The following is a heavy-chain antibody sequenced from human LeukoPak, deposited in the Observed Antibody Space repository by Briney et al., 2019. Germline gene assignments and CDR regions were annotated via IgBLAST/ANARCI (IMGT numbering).Heavy chain of an antibody. Sequence: GGSLRLSCAASGFTFSDYYMSWIRRAPGKGLEGVSYISSSGSTIYYADSVKGRFTISRDNAKNSLYLQMNSLRAEHTAVYYCARVGPTHPAVDYWGQGTLVTLSS. J-gene: IGHJ4*02. CDR1: GFTFSDYY. CDR3: ARVGPTHPAVDY. V-gene: IGHV3-11*01. CDR2: ISSSGSTI.